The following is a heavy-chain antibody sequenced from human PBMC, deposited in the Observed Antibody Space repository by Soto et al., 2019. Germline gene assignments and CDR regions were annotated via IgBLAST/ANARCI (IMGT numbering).Heavy chain of an antibody. V-gene: IGHV2-5*02. D-gene: IGHD2-2*01. CDR2: IYWDDDK. Sequence: SGPTLVNPTQTLTLTCTFSGFSLSTSGVGVGWIRQPPGKALEWLALIYWDDDKRYSPSLKSRLTITKDTSKNQVVLTMTNMDPVDTATYYCALIGYFSSTSCYAPHYYYYGMDVWGQGTTVTVSS. J-gene: IGHJ6*02. CDR3: ALIGYFSSTSCYAPHYYYYGMDV. CDR1: GFSLSTSGVG.